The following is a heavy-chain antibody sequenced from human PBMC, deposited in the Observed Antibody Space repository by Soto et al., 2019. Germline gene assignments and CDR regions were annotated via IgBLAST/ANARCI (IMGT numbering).Heavy chain of an antibody. CDR1: GFSLSTGGLG. D-gene: IGHD2-21*02. CDR2: IYWDDDK. Sequence: QITLKESGPTLVKPTQTLTLTCTFSGFSLSTGGLGVGWIRQPPGEALEWLALIYWDDDKRYSPSLRSRLTITKDPAKTQVVLIMTNMDPVDTATYYCVHSRCGGDCLRSYSSHYSYGMDVWGQGTTVTVSS. V-gene: IGHV2-5*02. J-gene: IGHJ6*02. CDR3: VHSRCGGDCLRSYSSHYSYGMDV.